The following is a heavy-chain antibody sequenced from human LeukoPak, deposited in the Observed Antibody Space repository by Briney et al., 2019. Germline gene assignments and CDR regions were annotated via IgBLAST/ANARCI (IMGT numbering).Heavy chain of an antibody. J-gene: IGHJ4*02. D-gene: IGHD3-10*01. CDR3: ARETDFGSGSYYNTFDL. Sequence: GASVKVSCKASGYSFTSFDLSWVRQAPGQGLEWKGWISANIGNPTYAQGFTGRFVFSLDTSVNTAYLQITSLKPEDTAVYYCARETDFGSGSYYNTFDLWGQGTLVTVSS. CDR2: ISANIGNP. CDR1: GYSFTSFD. V-gene: IGHV7-4-1*02.